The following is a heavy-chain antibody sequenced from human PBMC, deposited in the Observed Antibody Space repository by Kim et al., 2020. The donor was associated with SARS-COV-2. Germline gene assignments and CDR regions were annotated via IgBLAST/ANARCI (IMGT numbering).Heavy chain of an antibody. V-gene: IGHV2-5*01. Sequence: KRYSPSLKSRLTITKDTSKNQVVLTMTNMDPVDTATYYCAHKVAMGPFDYWGQGTLVTVSS. CDR3: AHKVAMGPFDY. CDR2: K. J-gene: IGHJ4*02. D-gene: IGHD5-18*01.